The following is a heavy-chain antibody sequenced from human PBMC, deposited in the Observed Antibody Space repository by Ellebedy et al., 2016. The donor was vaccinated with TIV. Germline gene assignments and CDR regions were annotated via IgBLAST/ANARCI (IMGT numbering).Heavy chain of an antibody. D-gene: IGHD6-19*01. Sequence: GESLKISCAASGFTFHNYWRNWVRQAPGKGLEWVANIKRDGSEKYYVDSVKGRFTISRDNTNNSLYQQMNSLRAEDTAVYYCARDRAVGTMDAFDIWGQGTMVTVSS. V-gene: IGHV3-7*04. CDR2: IKRDGSEK. CDR1: GFTFHNYW. CDR3: ARDRAVGTMDAFDI. J-gene: IGHJ3*02.